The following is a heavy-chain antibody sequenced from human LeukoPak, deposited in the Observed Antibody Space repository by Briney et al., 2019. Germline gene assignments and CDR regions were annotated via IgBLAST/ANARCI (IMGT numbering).Heavy chain of an antibody. CDR2: IYYSGST. J-gene: IGHJ4*02. CDR3: ARLVVPAAIVGWGYFDY. CDR1: GGSISRSIYY. D-gene: IGHD2-2*01. V-gene: IGHV4-39*07. Sequence: SETLSLTCTVSGGSISRSIYYWGWIRQPPGKGLEWIGSIYYSGSTYYNPSLKSRVTMSVDTSKNQFSLKLISVTAADTAMYYCARLVVPAAIVGWGYFDYWGQGTLVTVSS.